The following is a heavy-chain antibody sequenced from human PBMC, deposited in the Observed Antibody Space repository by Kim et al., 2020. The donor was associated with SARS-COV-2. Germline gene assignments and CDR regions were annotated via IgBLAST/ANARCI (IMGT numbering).Heavy chain of an antibody. V-gene: IGHV3-48*03. Sequence: GGSLRLSCAASGFTFSSYEMNWVRQAPGKGLEWVSYISSSGSTIYYADSVKGRFTISRDNAKNSLYLQMNSLRAEDTAVYYCAKLVVPAAIGAAGYGMDVWGQGTTVTVSS. CDR2: ISSSGSTI. J-gene: IGHJ6*02. D-gene: IGHD2-2*02. CDR1: GFTFSSYE. CDR3: AKLVVPAAIGAAGYGMDV.